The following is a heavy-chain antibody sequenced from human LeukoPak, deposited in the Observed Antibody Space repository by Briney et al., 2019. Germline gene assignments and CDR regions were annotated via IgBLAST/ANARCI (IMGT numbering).Heavy chain of an antibody. J-gene: IGHJ4*02. Sequence: GGSLRLSCAASGFTFSSYWMSWVRQAPGKGMEWVANIKQDGSEKYYVDSVKGRFTISRDNAKNSLYLQMNSLRAEDTAVYHCARAPATQWQRNDYYFDYWGQGTLVTVSS. D-gene: IGHD5-12*01. CDR1: GFTFSSYW. CDR3: ARAPATQWQRNDYYFDY. V-gene: IGHV3-7*01. CDR2: IKQDGSEK.